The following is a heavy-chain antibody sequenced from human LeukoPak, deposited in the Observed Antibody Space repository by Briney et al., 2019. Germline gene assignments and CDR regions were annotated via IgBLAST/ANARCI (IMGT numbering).Heavy chain of an antibody. Sequence: PSETLSLTCTVSGGSISSSSYYWGWIRQPPGKGLEWIGSIYYSGSTYYNPSLKSRVTISVDRSKNQFSLKLSSVTAADTAVYYCASNIAARGDAFDIWGQGTMVTVSS. D-gene: IGHD6-6*01. CDR2: IYYSGST. J-gene: IGHJ3*02. V-gene: IGHV4-39*07. CDR1: GGSISSSSYY. CDR3: ASNIAARGDAFDI.